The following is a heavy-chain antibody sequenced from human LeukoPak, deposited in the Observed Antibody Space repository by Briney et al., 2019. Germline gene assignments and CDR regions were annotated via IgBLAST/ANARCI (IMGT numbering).Heavy chain of an antibody. V-gene: IGHV1-69*05. CDR1: GGTFSSYA. J-gene: IGHJ5*02. CDR2: IIPIFGTA. Sequence: ASVKVSCKASGGTFSSYAISWVRQAPGQGLEWMGRIIPIFGTANYAQKCQGTVTITTDESTSSAYMELSSLRSDDTAVYYCARVYYYGSGSYWNNWFDPWGQGTLVTVSS. D-gene: IGHD3-10*01. CDR3: ARVYYYGSGSYWNNWFDP.